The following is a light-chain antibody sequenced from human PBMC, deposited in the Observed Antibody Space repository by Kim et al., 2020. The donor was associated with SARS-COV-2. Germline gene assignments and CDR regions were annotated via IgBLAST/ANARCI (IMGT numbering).Light chain of an antibody. J-gene: IGKJ2*01. V-gene: IGKV1-39*01. CDR3: QQSYRTPYS. CDR2: AAS. Sequence: DTQMTQAPSSLSASVGDRVTITCRASQSIGRYLNWYQQKPGKAPMLLIYAASSLQGGVPSRFSGSRSGTDFTLTISSLQPEDFVTYYCQQSYRTPYSFGQGTKLEI. CDR1: QSIGRY.